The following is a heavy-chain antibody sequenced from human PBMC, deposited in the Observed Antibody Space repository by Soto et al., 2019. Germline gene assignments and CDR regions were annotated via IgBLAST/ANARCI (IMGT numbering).Heavy chain of an antibody. J-gene: IGHJ4*02. CDR3: ARDSSRRMSYFDY. V-gene: IGHV1-2*04. Sequence: ASVKVSCKASGYTFTGYYMHWVRQAPGQGLEWMGWINPNSGGTNYAQKFQGWVTMTRDTSISTAYMELSRLRSDDTAVYYCARDSSRRMSYFDYWGQGTLVTVSS. CDR1: GYTFTGYY. CDR2: INPNSGGT.